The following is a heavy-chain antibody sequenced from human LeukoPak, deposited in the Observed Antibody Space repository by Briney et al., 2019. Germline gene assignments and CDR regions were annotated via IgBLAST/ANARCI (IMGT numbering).Heavy chain of an antibody. Sequence: SETLSLTCTVSGGSISSYYWSWIRQPPGKGLEWIGYIYYSGTTNYNPSLKSRVTISVDTSKNQFSLKLSSVTAADTAVYYCARGSGDYDFWSGYHDVLDYWGQGTLVTVSS. CDR2: IYYSGTT. CDR3: ARGSGDYDFWSGYHDVLDY. D-gene: IGHD3-3*01. V-gene: IGHV4-59*12. J-gene: IGHJ4*02. CDR1: GGSISSYY.